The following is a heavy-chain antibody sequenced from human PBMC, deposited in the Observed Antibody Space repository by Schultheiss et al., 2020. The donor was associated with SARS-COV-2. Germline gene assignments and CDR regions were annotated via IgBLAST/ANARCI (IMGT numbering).Heavy chain of an antibody. Sequence: GSLRLSCTVSGGSISSYYWSWIRQPPGKGLEWIGYIYYSGSTNYNPSLKSRVTISVDTSKNQFSLKLTSVTAADTATYYCASGRVPDYLDVWGKGTTVTVSS. CDR1: GGSISSYY. J-gene: IGHJ6*03. CDR3: ASGRVPDYLDV. D-gene: IGHD6-19*01. CDR2: IYYSGST. V-gene: IGHV4-59*01.